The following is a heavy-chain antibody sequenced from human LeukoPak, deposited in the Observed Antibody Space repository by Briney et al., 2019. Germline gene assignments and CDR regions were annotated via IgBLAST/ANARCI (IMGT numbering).Heavy chain of an antibody. J-gene: IGHJ4*02. CDR2: IDPNSGGT. D-gene: IGHD6-19*01. V-gene: IGHV1-2*02. CDR1: GYTFTGYY. CDR3: ARVLVTVAGPGSDC. Sequence: ASVKVSCKASGYTFTGYYMDWVRQAPGQGLEWMGWIDPNSGGTNYAQKFQGRVTMTRDTSISTAYLELSRLTSDDTAVYYCARVLVTVAGPGSDCWSQGTLVTVSS.